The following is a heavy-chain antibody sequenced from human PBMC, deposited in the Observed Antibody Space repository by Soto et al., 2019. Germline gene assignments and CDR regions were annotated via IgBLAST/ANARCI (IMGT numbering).Heavy chain of an antibody. CDR3: AKDRLAGNFDY. J-gene: IGHJ4*02. CDR1: GLTFYNYA. V-gene: IGHV3-23*01. Sequence: GGSLRLSCAASGLTFYNYAMNWVRQAPGMGLEWVATISNTGGGTYYADSVKGRFTISRDNSKNTLYLQMSSLRVEDTAVYYCAKDRLAGNFDYWGQGTQVTVSS. CDR2: ISNTGGGT.